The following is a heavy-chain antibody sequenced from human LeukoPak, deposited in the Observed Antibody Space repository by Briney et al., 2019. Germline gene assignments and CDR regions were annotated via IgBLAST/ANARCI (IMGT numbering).Heavy chain of an antibody. D-gene: IGHD4-17*01. Sequence: SETLSLTCTVSGGSISSYYWSWIRQPPGKGLEWIGYIYYSGSTNYNPSLKSRVTISVDTSKNQFSLKLSSVTAADTAVYYCARAKGRVRVTTRDYYYMDVWGKGTTVTISS. CDR2: IYYSGST. V-gene: IGHV4-59*01. CDR1: GGSISSYY. J-gene: IGHJ6*03. CDR3: ARAKGRVRVTTRDYYYMDV.